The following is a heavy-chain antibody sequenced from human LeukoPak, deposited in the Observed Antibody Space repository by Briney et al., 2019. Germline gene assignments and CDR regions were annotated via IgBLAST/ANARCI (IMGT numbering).Heavy chain of an antibody. CDR2: IKQDGSEK. Sequence: GGSLRLSCAASGFTFSSYWMSWVRQAPGKGPEWVANIKQDGSEKYYVDSVKGRFTISRDNAKNSLYLQMNSLRAEDTAVYYCARDLGDDYDILTGYYDYWGQGTLVTVSS. J-gene: IGHJ4*02. D-gene: IGHD3-9*01. CDR1: GFTFSSYW. V-gene: IGHV3-7*01. CDR3: ARDLGDDYDILTGYYDY.